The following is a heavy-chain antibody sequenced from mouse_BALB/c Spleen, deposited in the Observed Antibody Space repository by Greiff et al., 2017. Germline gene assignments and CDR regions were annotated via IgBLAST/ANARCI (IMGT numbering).Heavy chain of an antibody. J-gene: IGHJ3*01. Sequence: VQLQQSGPGLVAPSQSLSITCTVSGFSLTSYGVHWVRQPPGKGLEWLGGIWAGGSTNYNSALMSRLSISKDNSKSQVFLKMNSLQTDDTAMYYCARQRTSSGTWFAYWGQGTLVTVSA. CDR1: GFSLTSYG. CDR3: ARQRTSSGTWFAY. CDR2: IWAGGST. D-gene: IGHD3-1*01. V-gene: IGHV2-9*02.